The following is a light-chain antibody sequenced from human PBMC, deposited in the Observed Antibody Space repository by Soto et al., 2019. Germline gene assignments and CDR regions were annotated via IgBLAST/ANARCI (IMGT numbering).Light chain of an antibody. V-gene: IGKV1-6*01. CDR2: AAS. CDR1: QGIRND. Sequence: AIQMTQSPSSLSASVGDRVTITCRASQGIRNDLGWYQQKQGKAPKLLIYAASSLQSGVPARFSGSGSGTDFTLTISSLQPEDFATYYCLQDYNYPFTFGPGTKVDIK. CDR3: LQDYNYPFT. J-gene: IGKJ3*01.